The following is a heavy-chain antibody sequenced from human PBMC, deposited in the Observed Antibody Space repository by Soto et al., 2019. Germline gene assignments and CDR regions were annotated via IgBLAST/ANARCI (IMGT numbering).Heavy chain of an antibody. J-gene: IGHJ5*02. CDR2: IYPGGSDT. V-gene: IGHV5-51*01. CDR1: GYSFTSYW. CDR3: ARMDDILTAEFDP. Sequence: PGESLKISCKGSGYSFTSYWIGWVRQMPGKGLEWMGIIYPGGSDTRYSPSFQGQVTISADKSISTAYLQWSSLKASDTAMYYCARMDDILTAEFDPWGQGTLVTVS. D-gene: IGHD3-9*01.